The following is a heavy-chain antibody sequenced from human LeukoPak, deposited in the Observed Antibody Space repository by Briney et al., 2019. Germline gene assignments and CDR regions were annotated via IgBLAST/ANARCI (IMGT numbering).Heavy chain of an antibody. CDR1: GFTFSSYS. V-gene: IGHV3-21*01. J-gene: IGHJ4*02. CDR2: ISSSSSYI. CDR3: ARAPTYWGYAPRSSDY. D-gene: IGHD7-27*01. Sequence: GGSLRLSCAASGFTFSSYSMNWVRQAPGKGLEWVSSISSSSSYIYYADSVKGRFTISRDNAKNSLYLQMNSLRAEDTAVYYCARAPTYWGYAPRSSDYWGQGTLVTVSS.